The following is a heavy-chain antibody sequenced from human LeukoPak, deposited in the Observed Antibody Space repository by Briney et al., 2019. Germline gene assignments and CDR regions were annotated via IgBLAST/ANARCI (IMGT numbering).Heavy chain of an antibody. D-gene: IGHD6-13*01. CDR2: ISYDGSNK. Sequence: PGGSLRLSCAASGFTFSSYAMHWVRQAPGKGLEWVAVISYDGSNKYYADSVKGRFTISRDNSKNTLYLQMNSLRAEDTAVYYCAKDGTVEALPYFDYWGQGTLVTVSS. CDR1: GFTFSSYA. CDR3: AKDGTVEALPYFDY. J-gene: IGHJ4*02. V-gene: IGHV3-30*04.